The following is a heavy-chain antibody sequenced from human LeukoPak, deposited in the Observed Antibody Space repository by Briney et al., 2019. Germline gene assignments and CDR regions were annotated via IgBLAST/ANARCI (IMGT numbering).Heavy chain of an antibody. CDR1: GGSISSSSYH. J-gene: IGHJ4*02. CDR3: AGGTTTELGY. Sequence: SETLSLTCTVSGGSISSSSYHWGWIRQPPGKGLEWIGSIYYSGSAYYNPSLKSRVTISVDTSKNQFSLKLSSVTAADTAVYYCAGGTTTELGYWGQGTLVTVSS. CDR2: IYYSGSA. V-gene: IGHV4-39*01. D-gene: IGHD4-17*01.